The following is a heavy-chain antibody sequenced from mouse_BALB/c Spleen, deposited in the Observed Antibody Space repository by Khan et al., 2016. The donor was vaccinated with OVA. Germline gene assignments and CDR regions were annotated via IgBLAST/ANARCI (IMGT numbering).Heavy chain of an antibody. V-gene: IGHV3-2*02. CDR3: ARDGARYSYAMDY. CDR2: ISYSGST. Sequence: EVQLQESGPGLVKPSQSLSLTCTVTGYSITSDYAWNWIRQFPGNKLEWMGYISYSGSTNYNPALKSRISITRDTSKNQFFLQLNSVTTEDTATCYCARDGARYSYAMDYWGQGTSVTVSS. D-gene: IGHD1-1*02. J-gene: IGHJ4*01. CDR1: GYSITSDYA.